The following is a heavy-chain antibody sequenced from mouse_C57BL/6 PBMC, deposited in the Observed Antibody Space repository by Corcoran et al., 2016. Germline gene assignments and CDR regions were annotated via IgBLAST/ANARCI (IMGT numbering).Heavy chain of an antibody. CDR3: ARTAQATY. Sequence: QIQLVQSGPELKKPGETVKISCKASGYTFTTYGMSWVKQAPGKGLKWMGWINTYSGVPTYADDFKGRFAFSLETSASTAYLQINNLKNEDTATYFCARTAQATYWGQGTLVTVSA. J-gene: IGHJ3*01. CDR1: GYTFTTYG. D-gene: IGHD3-2*02. CDR2: INTYSGVP. V-gene: IGHV9-3*01.